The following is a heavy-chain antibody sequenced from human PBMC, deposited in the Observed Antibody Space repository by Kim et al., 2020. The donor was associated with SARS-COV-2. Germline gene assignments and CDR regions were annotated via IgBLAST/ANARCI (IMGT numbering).Heavy chain of an antibody. J-gene: IGHJ4*02. V-gene: IGHV4-59*01. CDR1: CGSISSYY. Sequence: SETLSLTCTVSCGSISSYYWSWIRQPPGKGLEWIGYIYYSGSTNYNPSLKSRVTISVDTSKNQFSLKLSSVTAADTAVYYCARVANWNYGGVDYWGQGTLVTVSS. CDR3: ARVANWNYGGVDY. CDR2: IYYSGST. D-gene: IGHD1-7*01.